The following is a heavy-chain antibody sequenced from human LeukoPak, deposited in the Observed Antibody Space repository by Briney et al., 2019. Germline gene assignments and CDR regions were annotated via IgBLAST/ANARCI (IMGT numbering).Heavy chain of an antibody. CDR3: ARDYYDRYGRDV. D-gene: IGHD3-16*01. CDR1: GGTISSYY. CDR2: IYNSGST. J-gene: IGHJ6*02. Sequence: SETLSLTCTVSGGTISSYYWSWIRQPAGKGLEWLGYIYNSGSTKYNPSLKRRVTMSLDTSKNQLSLSLSSVTAADTAICYFARDYYDRYGRDVWGQGTTDSISS. V-gene: IGHV4-4*07.